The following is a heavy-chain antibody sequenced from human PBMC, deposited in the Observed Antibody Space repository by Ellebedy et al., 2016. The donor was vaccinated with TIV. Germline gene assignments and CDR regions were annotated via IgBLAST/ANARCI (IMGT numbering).Heavy chain of an antibody. CDR3: AKHVVDMITLGYFAS. Sequence: GGSLRLXCAASGFSFTTYAMSWVRQAPGKGLEWVSNISGILGSTEYADSVKGRFTISRDNSKNTLYLQLNSLRVEATAVYYCAKHVVDMITLGYFASWGQGTLVTVSS. V-gene: IGHV3-23*01. CDR1: GFSFTTYA. J-gene: IGHJ4*02. D-gene: IGHD3-16*01. CDR2: ISGILGST.